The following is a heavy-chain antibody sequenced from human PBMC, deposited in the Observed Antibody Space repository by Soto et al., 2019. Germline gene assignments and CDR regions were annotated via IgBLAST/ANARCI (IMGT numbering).Heavy chain of an antibody. D-gene: IGHD2-2*01. Sequence: SETLSLTCTVSGGSISSSSYYWGWLRQPQGKGLGWIGSIYYSGSTYYSPSLKSRVTIPVDTSKNQFSLKLSSVTAADTAVYYFARNNEYQLLFVYYFDHWGQGTLVTLSS. J-gene: IGHJ4*02. CDR2: IYYSGST. V-gene: IGHV4-39*01. CDR1: GGSISSSSYY. CDR3: ARNNEYQLLFVYYFDH.